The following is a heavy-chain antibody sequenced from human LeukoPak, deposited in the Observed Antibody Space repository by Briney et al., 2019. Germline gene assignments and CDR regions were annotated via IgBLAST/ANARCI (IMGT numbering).Heavy chain of an antibody. D-gene: IGHD6-13*01. J-gene: IGHJ4*02. V-gene: IGHV3-7*01. CDR1: GFTFSNYW. CDR3: ATRSSHTSSWYVYLFWDY. Sequence: GGSLRLSCAASGFTFSNYWMTWVRQAPGKGLEWVANINQDGSEKSYVDSVKGRFTISRDNAKNSLYLHMDSLRAEDTAVYYCATRSSHTSSWYVYLFWDYWGQGALVTVSS. CDR2: INQDGSEK.